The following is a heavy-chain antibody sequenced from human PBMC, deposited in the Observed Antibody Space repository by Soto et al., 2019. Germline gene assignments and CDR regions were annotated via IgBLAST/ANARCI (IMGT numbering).Heavy chain of an antibody. V-gene: IGHV4-34*01. CDR3: ARGQEGIVATH. CDR2: IKDGGST. D-gene: IGHD5-12*01. Sequence: QVQLQQWGAGLLKPSETLSLTCAVNGGSLTGYYWSWIRQPPGKGLEWIGEIKDGGSTNYSPSLGSQVTISADASKNQFSLRLNSVTAADTAVYFCARGQEGIVATHWDQGTLVTVSS. CDR1: GGSLTGYY. J-gene: IGHJ4*02.